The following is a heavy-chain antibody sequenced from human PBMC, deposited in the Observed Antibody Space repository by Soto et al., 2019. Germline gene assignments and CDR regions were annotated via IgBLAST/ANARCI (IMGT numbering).Heavy chain of an antibody. CDR2: IWYDGSNK. CDR1: GFTFSRYG. CDR3: ARGLAWGDYTYYGMDV. V-gene: IGHV3-33*01. D-gene: IGHD4-17*01. Sequence: QVQLVESGGGVVQPGRSLRLSCAASGFTFSRYGMHWVRQAPGKGLERVAVIWYDGSNKYYADSVKGRFTISRDNSKNTLCLQMNSLRAEDTGVYYCARGLAWGDYTYYGMDVWGQGTTVTVFS. J-gene: IGHJ6*02.